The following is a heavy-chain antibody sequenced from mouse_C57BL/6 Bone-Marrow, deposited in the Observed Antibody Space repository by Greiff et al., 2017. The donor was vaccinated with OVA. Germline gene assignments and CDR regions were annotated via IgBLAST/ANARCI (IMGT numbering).Heavy chain of an antibody. CDR2: ISNGGGST. CDR1: GFTFSDYY. J-gene: IGHJ3*01. V-gene: IGHV5-12*01. Sequence: EVKLVESGGGLVQPGGSLKLSCAASGFTFSDYYMYWVRQTPEKRLEWVAYISNGGGSTYYPDTVKGRFTISRDNAKNNLYLQMSRLKSEDTAMYYCARPGFAYWGQGTLVTVSA. CDR3: ARPGFAY.